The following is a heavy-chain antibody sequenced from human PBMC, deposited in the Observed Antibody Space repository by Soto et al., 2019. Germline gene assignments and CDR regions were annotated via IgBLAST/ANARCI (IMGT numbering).Heavy chain of an antibody. CDR2: IIPIFGTA. D-gene: IGHD5-12*01. Sequence: ASVKVSCKASGGTFSSYAISWVRQAPGQGLEWMGGIIPIFGTANYAQKFRGRVTITADESTSTAYMELSSLRSEDTAVYYCARVPRDGYNSQYFDYWGQGTLVTVS. CDR1: GGTFSSYA. J-gene: IGHJ4*02. V-gene: IGHV1-69*13. CDR3: ARVPRDGYNSQYFDY.